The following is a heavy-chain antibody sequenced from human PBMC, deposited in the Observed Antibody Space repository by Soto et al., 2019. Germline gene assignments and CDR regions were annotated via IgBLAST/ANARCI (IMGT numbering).Heavy chain of an antibody. Sequence: HLQLQESGPGLVKPSETLSLTCTVSDDSITSGAYYWGLIRQPPGKGLEWIGTIPYRGSTYSNPSLKSRVTMSLDTSKNQFSLRLTSVCAGMFWFGDLLFDYWGQGTLVTVSS. J-gene: IGHJ4*02. CDR2: IPYRGST. CDR3: LFDY. D-gene: IGHD3-10*01. V-gene: IGHV4-39*01. CDR1: DDSITSGAYY.